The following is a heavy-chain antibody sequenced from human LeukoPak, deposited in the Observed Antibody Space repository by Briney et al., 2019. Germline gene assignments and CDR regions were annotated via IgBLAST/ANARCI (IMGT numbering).Heavy chain of an antibody. CDR3: ARTRYYYDSSGYPLDY. D-gene: IGHD3-22*01. CDR1: GFTFSSYS. V-gene: IGHV3-21*01. Sequence: GGSLRLSCAASGFTFSSYSMNWVRQAPGKGLEWVSSISSSSSYIYYADSVKGRFTISRDNAKNSLYLQMNSLRAEDTAVYYCARTRYYYDSSGYPLDYWGQGTLVTVSS. J-gene: IGHJ4*02. CDR2: ISSSSSYI.